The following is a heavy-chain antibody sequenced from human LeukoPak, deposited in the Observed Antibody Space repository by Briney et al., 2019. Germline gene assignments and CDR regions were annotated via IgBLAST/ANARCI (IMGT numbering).Heavy chain of an antibody. CDR3: AREMVLQPTYYYDSSGYLATDY. V-gene: IGHV3-66*01. CDR1: GFTVSSNY. J-gene: IGHJ4*02. Sequence: GGSLRLSCAASGFTVSSNYMSWARRPPGKGLEWVSAIYSGGSTYYADSVTGRFTISRDNSKNTLYLQMNSLRAEDTAVYYCAREMVLQPTYYYDSSGYLATDYWGQGTLVTVSS. CDR2: IYSGGST. D-gene: IGHD3-22*01.